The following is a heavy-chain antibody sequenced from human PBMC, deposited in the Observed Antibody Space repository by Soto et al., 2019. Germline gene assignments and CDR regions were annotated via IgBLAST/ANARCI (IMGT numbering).Heavy chain of an antibody. CDR3: AKGHYYDSSGAYSYADH. CDR2: ISFDGSNT. CDR1: GFTFSRYG. Sequence: QVQLVQSGGGVVQPGRSLRLSCAASGFTFSRYGMHWVRQAPGKGLEWVAIISFDGSNTYFADSVKGRFTISRDNSKNTLELQMSSLRAEDTAVYYCAKGHYYDSSGAYSYADHWGRGTLVTVSS. V-gene: IGHV3-30*18. J-gene: IGHJ4*02. D-gene: IGHD3-22*01.